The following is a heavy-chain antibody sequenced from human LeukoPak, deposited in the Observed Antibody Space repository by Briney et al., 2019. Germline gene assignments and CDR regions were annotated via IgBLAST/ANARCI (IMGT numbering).Heavy chain of an antibody. V-gene: IGHV4-61*02. J-gene: IGHJ4*02. CDR2: IYTSGST. Sequence: SETLSLTCTVSGGSISSGSYYWSWIRQPPGKGLEWIGRIYTSGSTNYNPSLKSRVTISVDTSKNQFSLNLSSVTAADTAVYYCAREGVLLGTFAYWGQGTLVTVSS. CDR1: GGSISSGSYY. CDR3: AREGVLLGTFAY. D-gene: IGHD2-15*01.